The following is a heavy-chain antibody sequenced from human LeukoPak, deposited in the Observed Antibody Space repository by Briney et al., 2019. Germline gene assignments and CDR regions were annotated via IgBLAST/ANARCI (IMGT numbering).Heavy chain of an antibody. CDR3: ARVRYCIGGICFSGRFDP. J-gene: IGHJ5*02. D-gene: IGHD2-15*01. V-gene: IGHV4-59*01. CDR1: GGSLNDYY. CDR2: MYYSGST. Sequence: SETLSLTCTVSGGSLNDYYWSWLRQPPGEGLEWTGYMYYSGSTNYNPSLTSRVSISIDTSKNQFSLKLISVTAADTAVYYCARVRYCIGGICFSGRFDPWGRGTLVTVSS.